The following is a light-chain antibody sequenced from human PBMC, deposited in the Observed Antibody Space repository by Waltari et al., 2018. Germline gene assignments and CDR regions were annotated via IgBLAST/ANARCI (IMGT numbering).Light chain of an antibody. J-gene: IGLJ2*01. CDR3: SSYTSSSTLI. CDR2: EVS. Sequence: QSALTQPASVSGSPGQSITIPCTGTSSDVGAYNYFSWYQQHPVRAPKLMISEVSKRPSGVSNRFSGSKSGNTASLTISGLQAEDEADYYCSSYTSSSTLIFGGGTKLTVL. CDR1: SSDVGAYNY. V-gene: IGLV2-14*01.